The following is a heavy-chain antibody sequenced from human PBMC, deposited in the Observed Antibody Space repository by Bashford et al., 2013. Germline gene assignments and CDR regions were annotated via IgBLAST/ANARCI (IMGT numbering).Heavy chain of an antibody. V-gene: IGHV1-18*01. J-gene: IGHJ4*02. D-gene: IGHD3-9*01. CDR2: ISAYNGNT. Sequence: WVRQAPGQGLEWMGWISAYNGNTNYAQKLQGRVTITADESTSTAYMELSSLRAEDTAVYYCANSPDKGYWGQGTLVTVSS. CDR3: ANSPDKGY.